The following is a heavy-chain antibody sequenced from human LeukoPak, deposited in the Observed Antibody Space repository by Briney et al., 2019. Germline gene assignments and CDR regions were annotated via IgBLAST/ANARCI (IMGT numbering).Heavy chain of an antibody. D-gene: IGHD3-22*01. V-gene: IGHV1-2*02. CDR3: ARGIYYDSSGYPDD. J-gene: IGHJ4*02. CDR2: INPNSGGT. CDR1: GYTFTGYY. Sequence: VKVCCKASGYTFTGYYMHWVRQAPGQGLEWMGWINPNSGGTNYARKVQGRVTMTRDTSISTAYMELSRLRSDDTAVYYCARGIYYDSSGYPDDWGQGTLVTDSS.